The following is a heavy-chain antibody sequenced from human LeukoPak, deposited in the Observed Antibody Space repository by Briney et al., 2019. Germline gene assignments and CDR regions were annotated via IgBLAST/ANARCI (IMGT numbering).Heavy chain of an antibody. V-gene: IGHV4-34*01. CDR2: INHSGST. D-gene: IGHD6-19*01. CDR1: GGSISSGGYY. J-gene: IGHJ3*02. Sequence: SETLSLTCAVSGGSISSGGYYWSWIRQPPGKGLEWIGEINHSGSTNYNPSLKSRVTISVDTSKNQFSLKLSSVTAADTAVYYCARGGPGYSSGWYESTDAFDIWGQGTMVTVSS. CDR3: ARGGPGYSSGWYESTDAFDI.